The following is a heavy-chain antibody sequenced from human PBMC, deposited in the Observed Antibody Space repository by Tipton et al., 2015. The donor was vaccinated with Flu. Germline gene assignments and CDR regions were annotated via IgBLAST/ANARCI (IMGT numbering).Heavy chain of an antibody. CDR3: ARAAAVALDY. V-gene: IGHV4-61*02. CDR2: IYTSGST. D-gene: IGHD6-19*01. J-gene: IGHJ4*02. CDR1: GGSISSGSYY. Sequence: TLSLTCNVSGGSISSGSYYWSWIRQPAGKGLEWIGRIYTSGSTNYNPSLKRRVTISVDTSKNQFSLKLSSVTAADTAVYYCARAAAVALDYWGQGMLVTVSS.